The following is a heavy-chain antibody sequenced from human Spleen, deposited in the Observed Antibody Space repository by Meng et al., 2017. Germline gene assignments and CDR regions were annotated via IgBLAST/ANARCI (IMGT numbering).Heavy chain of an antibody. J-gene: IGHJ4*02. CDR3: ARGYDSSGYYGY. D-gene: IGHD3-22*01. CDR2: ISSSSSYI. Sequence: GESLKISCAASGFTFNTYSMNWVRQAPGKGLEWVSSISSSSSYIYYADSVKGRFPTSRYNAKNSLYVQMNSLRAEDTAVYYCARGYDSSGYYGYWGQGTLVTVSS. CDR1: GFTFNTYS. V-gene: IGHV3-21*01.